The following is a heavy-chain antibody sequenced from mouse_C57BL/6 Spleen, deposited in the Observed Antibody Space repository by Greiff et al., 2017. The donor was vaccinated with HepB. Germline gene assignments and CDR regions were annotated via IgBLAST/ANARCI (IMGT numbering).Heavy chain of an antibody. V-gene: IGHV1-80*01. Sequence: VQLQQSGAELVKPGASVKISCKASGYAFSSYWMNWVKQRPGKGLEWIVQIYPGDGDTNYNGKFKGKATLTADKSSSTAYMQLSSLTSEDSAVYFCASPLYGNDCAYWGQGTLVTVSA. CDR2: IYPGDGDT. D-gene: IGHD2-2*01. CDR3: ASPLYGNDCAY. CDR1: GYAFSSYW. J-gene: IGHJ3*01.